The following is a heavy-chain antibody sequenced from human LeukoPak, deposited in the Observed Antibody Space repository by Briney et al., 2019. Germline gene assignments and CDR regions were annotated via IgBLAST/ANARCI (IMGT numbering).Heavy chain of an antibody. D-gene: IGHD3-10*01. CDR2: IYSGGST. V-gene: IGHV3-53*01. J-gene: IGHJ4*02. CDR1: GFTVSSNY. CDR3: ARDLNGSGSYALDY. Sequence: GGSLRLSCAASGFTVSSNYMSWVRQAPGKALEWVSVIYSGGSTYYADSVKGRFTISRDNSKNTLYLQMNSLRAEDTAVYYCARDLNGSGSYALDYRGQGTLVTVSS.